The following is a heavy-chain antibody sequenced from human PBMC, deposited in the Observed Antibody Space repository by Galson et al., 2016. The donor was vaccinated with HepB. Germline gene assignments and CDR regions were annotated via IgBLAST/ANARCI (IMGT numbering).Heavy chain of an antibody. V-gene: IGHV3-21*01. D-gene: IGHD3-10*01. Sequence: SLRLSCAASGFTFNTYTMHWVRQAPGKGLEWVSSVDSTSSYKYYSDSVKGRFAISRDNAKSSVSLQMNSLRAEDTALYYCARAEPYYYGSRHFDSWGQGTLVTVSS. CDR2: VDSTSSYK. J-gene: IGHJ4*02. CDR3: ARAEPYYYGSRHFDS. CDR1: GFTFNTYT.